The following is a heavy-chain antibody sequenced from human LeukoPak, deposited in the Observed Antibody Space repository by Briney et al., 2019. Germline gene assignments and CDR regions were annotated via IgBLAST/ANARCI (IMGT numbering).Heavy chain of an antibody. V-gene: IGHV4-34*01. CDR1: GGSFSGCY. Sequence: SETLSLTCAVYGGSFSGCYWSWICQPPGKGLEWIGEINHSGSTNYNPSLKSRVTISVDTSKNQFSLKLSSVTAADTAVYYCARGLGYWGQGTLVTVSS. CDR2: INHSGST. J-gene: IGHJ4*02. CDR3: ARGLGY. D-gene: IGHD7-27*01.